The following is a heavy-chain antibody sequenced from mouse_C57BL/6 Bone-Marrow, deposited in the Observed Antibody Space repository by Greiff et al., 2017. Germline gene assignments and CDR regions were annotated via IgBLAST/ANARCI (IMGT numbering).Heavy chain of an antibody. CDR3: ARSGPLGRRFDY. J-gene: IGHJ2*01. D-gene: IGHD4-1*01. CDR2: IYPTSGRT. Sequence: QVQLQQPGAELVKPGASVKMSCKASGYTFTSYWITWVKQRPGQGLEWIGDIYPTSGRTKYNEKFKSKAILTVDNSSNTAYMQLSRLTSEDSAVFYCARSGPLGRRFDYWGQGTTLTVSS. V-gene: IGHV1-55*01. CDR1: GYTFTSYW.